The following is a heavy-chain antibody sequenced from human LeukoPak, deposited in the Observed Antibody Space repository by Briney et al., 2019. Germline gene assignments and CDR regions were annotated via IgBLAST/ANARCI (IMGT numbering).Heavy chain of an antibody. CDR3: ARDSAAYDTSGHCYDY. Sequence: GGSLRLSCAASGFTFSAYSMSWVRQAPGKGLEWVSSISLGSSYIYYADSVKGRFTISRDNAKNSLYLQMNSLRAEDTAVYYCARDSAAYDTSGHCYDYWGQGTLVTVSS. CDR2: ISLGSSYI. CDR1: GFTFSAYS. V-gene: IGHV3-21*06. J-gene: IGHJ4*02. D-gene: IGHD3-22*01.